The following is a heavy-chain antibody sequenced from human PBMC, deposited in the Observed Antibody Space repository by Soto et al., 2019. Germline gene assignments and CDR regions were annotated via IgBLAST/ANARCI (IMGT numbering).Heavy chain of an antibody. CDR1: GYSFTSYW. CDR3: ARHRYCSSTSCYYFDY. CDR2: IYPGDSDT. Sequence: GESLKISCKGSGYSFTSYWIGWVRQMPGKGLEWMGIIYPGDSDTRYSPSFQGQVTISADKSISTAYLQWSSLKASDTAMYYCARHRYCSSTSCYYFDYWGQGTLVTVSS. V-gene: IGHV5-51*01. D-gene: IGHD2-2*01. J-gene: IGHJ4*02.